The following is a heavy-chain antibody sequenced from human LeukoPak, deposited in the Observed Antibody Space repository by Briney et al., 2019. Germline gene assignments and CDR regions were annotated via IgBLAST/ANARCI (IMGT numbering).Heavy chain of an antibody. Sequence: SETLSLTCAVSGYSISSGYYWGWIRQPPGMGLEWIGSIYHSGSTYYNPSLKSRVTISVDTSKNQFSLKLSSVTAADTAVYYCARLYCSSTSCYRWDAFDIWGQGTMVTVSS. CDR2: IYHSGST. D-gene: IGHD2-2*01. CDR1: GYSISSGYY. V-gene: IGHV4-38-2*01. J-gene: IGHJ3*02. CDR3: ARLYCSSTSCYRWDAFDI.